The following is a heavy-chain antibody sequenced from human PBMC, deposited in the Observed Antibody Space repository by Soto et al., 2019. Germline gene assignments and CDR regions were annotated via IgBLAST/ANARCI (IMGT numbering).Heavy chain of an antibody. CDR1: GFTFSHYG. CDR2: ISHDGGTK. V-gene: IGHV3-30*03. D-gene: IGHD1-26*01. Sequence: QVQLVESGGGVVQPGRSPRLSCAGSGFTFSHYGIYWVRQAPGKGLEWVAVISHDGGTKYYAASVRGRFTISRDNSKNTVYLQMNGLTAEDTAVYYCARDIHDEDTGATGDWYFDIWGRGTLVIVS. CDR3: ARDIHDEDTGATGDWYFDI. J-gene: IGHJ2*01.